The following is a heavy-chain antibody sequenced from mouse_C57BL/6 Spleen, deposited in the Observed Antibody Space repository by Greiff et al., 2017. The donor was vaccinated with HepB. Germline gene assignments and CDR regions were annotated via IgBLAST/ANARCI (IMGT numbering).Heavy chain of an antibody. J-gene: IGHJ2*01. Sequence: VQLQQPGAELVMPGASVKLSCKASGYTFTSYWMHWVKQRPGQGLEWIGEIDPSDSYTNYNQKFKGKSTLTVDKSSSTAYMQLSSLTSEDSAVYYCARGGLRPYFDYWGQGTTLTVSS. CDR3: ARGGLRPYFDY. D-gene: IGHD2-4*01. CDR2: IDPSDSYT. CDR1: GYTFTSYW. V-gene: IGHV1-69*01.